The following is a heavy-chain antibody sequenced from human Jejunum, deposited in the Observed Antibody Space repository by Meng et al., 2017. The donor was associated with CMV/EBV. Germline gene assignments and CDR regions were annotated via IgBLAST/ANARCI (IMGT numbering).Heavy chain of an antibody. J-gene: IGHJ4*02. D-gene: IGHD5-24*01. CDR1: GESIRTGISS. Sequence: TFTVSGESIRTGISSWPWVRQLRGKGLEWIRFVHPSGNTNYNPSLKSRVSMSVDTSKNHFSLTLTSVTGADTAVYYCARGRDAYRTGLWGKGTLVPSPQ. V-gene: IGHV4-31*03. CDR2: VHPSGNT. CDR3: ARGRDAYRTGL.